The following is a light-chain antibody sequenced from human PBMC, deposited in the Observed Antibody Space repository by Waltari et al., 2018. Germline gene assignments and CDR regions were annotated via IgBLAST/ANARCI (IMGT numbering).Light chain of an antibody. Sequence: SYDLTQPPSVSVSPGQTASITCFGEAMGHKYVSWFQQRPGQSPVLVIYRDEKRPSGIPERFSGSNSGNTATLTISGTQAMDEADYYCQAWDSSSTAWIFGTGTKVLVL. CDR2: RDE. J-gene: IGLJ1*01. CDR3: QAWDSSSTAWI. CDR1: AMGHKY. V-gene: IGLV3-1*01.